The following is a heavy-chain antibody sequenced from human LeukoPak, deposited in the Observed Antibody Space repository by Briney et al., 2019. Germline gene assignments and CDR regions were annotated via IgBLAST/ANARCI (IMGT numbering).Heavy chain of an antibody. CDR2: VNRDGSET. Sequence: GGSLRLSCAASGFALSSHWMTWVRQVPGRGPEWVANVNRDGSETYYLDSVKGRFTISKDNAKNSLYLQMNSLRADDTALYHCARNNGMDVWGQGTTVIVSS. CDR1: GFALSSHW. V-gene: IGHV3-7*03. J-gene: IGHJ6*02. CDR3: ARNNGMDV.